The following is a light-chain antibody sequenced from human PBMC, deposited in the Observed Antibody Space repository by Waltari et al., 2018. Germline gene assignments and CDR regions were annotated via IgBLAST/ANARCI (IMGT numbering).Light chain of an antibody. CDR2: GYN. V-gene: IGLV1-44*01. CDR1: SSNIGRTT. Sequence: QSVLTQPPSVSGAPGQRVTISCSGGSSNIGRTTVNWYQLVPGMAPKLLIHGYNQGLAGVPDRFSGSKSGTSASLAISGLQSEDAADYYCAVWDDSLTGYFFGTGTTLTVL. J-gene: IGLJ1*01. CDR3: AVWDDSLTGYF.